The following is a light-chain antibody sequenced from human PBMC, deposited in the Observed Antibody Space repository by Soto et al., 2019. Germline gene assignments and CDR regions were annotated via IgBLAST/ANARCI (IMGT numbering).Light chain of an antibody. CDR2: DVS. CDR3: NSYTSTSTLVV. CDR1: SSDVGGYNY. Sequence: QSALTQPASVSGSPGQSITISCTGSSSDVGGYNYVSWYQQHPGKAPKLMIYDVSNRPSGVSNRFSVSKSGNTASLTISGLQAEDEADYYCNSYTSTSTLVVFGGGTKVTVL. J-gene: IGLJ2*01. V-gene: IGLV2-14*01.